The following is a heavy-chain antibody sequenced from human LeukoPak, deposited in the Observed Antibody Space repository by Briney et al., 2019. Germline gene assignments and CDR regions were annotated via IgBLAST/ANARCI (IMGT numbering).Heavy chain of an antibody. CDR3: ARESYYYGSGAYDP. D-gene: IGHD3-10*01. CDR1: GFIISDYY. J-gene: IGHJ5*02. V-gene: IGHV3-11*01. Sequence: PGGSLRLFCTASGFIISDYYMSWIRQAPGKGLEWLSYSSTSGSTISYADSVKGRFTISRDNAKNSLYLQMNSLRAEDTAVYYCARESYYYGSGAYDPWGQGTLVTVSP. CDR2: SSTSGSTI.